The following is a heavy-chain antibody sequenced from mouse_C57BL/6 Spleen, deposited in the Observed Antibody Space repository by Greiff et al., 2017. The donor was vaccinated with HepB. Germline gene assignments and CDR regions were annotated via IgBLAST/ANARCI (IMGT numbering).Heavy chain of an antibody. D-gene: IGHD2-1*01. CDR3: ASSYGNPLYYAMDY. J-gene: IGHJ4*01. CDR1: GFTFTDYY. V-gene: IGHV7-3*01. Sequence: KLVESGGGLVQPGGSLSLSCAASGFTFTDYYMSWVRQPPGKALEWLGFIRNKANGYTTEYSASVKGRFTISRDNSQSILYLQMNALRAEDSATYYCASSYGNPLYYAMDYWGQGTSVTVSS. CDR2: IRNKANGYTT.